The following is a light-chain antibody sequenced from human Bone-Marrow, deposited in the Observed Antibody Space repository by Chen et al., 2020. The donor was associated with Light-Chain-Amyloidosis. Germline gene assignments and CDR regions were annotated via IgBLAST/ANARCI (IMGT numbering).Light chain of an antibody. CDR3: MIWHSSAVV. Sequence: QAVLTQPASLSASPGASASLTCTWRSGINVGTYRIYWYQQNPGSPPQYLLRYKSDSDKQQGSGVPSRCSGSKDASANAGMLLISGLQSEDEADYYCMIWHSSAVVFGGGTKLTVL. J-gene: IGLJ2*01. CDR1: SGINVGTYR. CDR2: YKSDSDK. V-gene: IGLV5-45*01.